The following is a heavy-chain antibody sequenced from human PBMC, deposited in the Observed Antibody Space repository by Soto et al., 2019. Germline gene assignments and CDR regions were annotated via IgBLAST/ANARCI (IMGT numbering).Heavy chain of an antibody. D-gene: IGHD6-19*01. J-gene: IGHJ4*02. CDR3: AGSPQWLGYFDY. V-gene: IGHV4-39*01. CDR1: GGSISSSSYY. CDR2: IYYSGST. Sequence: SETLSLTCTVSGGSISSSSYYWGWIRQPPGKGLEWIGSIYYSGSTYYNPSLKSRVTISVDTSKNQFSLKLSSVTAADTAVYYCAGSPQWLGYFDYWGQGTLVTVSS.